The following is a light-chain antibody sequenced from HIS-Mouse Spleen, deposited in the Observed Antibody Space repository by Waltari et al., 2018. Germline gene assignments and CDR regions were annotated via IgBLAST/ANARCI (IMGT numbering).Light chain of an antibody. V-gene: IGLV3-10*01. Sequence: SYELPQPLSVSVSPGQTARLPSTGHAFPKKYAYWYQQKSGQAPVVVIFEDSKRPSGIPERFSGSSSGTMATLTISGAQVEDEADYYCYSTDSSGNHRVFGGGTKLTVL. CDR1: AFPKKY. CDR3: YSTDSSGNHRV. CDR2: EDS. J-gene: IGLJ2*01.